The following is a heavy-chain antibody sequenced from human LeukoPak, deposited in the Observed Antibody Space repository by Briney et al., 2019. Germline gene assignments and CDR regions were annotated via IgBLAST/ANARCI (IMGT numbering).Heavy chain of an antibody. CDR1: GGSISSYY. Sequence: PSETLSLTCTVSGGSISSYYWSWIRQPPGKGLEWIGYIYYSGSTNYNPSLKSRVTISVDTSKNQFSLKLSSVTAADTAVYYCARAAEGVIAMVRGVQWFDPWGQGTLVTVSS. CDR3: ARAAEGVIAMVRGVQWFDP. D-gene: IGHD3-10*01. V-gene: IGHV4-59*01. J-gene: IGHJ5*02. CDR2: IYYSGST.